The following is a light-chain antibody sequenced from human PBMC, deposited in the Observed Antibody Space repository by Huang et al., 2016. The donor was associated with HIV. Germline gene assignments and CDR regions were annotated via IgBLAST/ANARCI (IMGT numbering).Light chain of an antibody. V-gene: IGKV4-1*01. Sequence: DIVMTQSPDSLAVSLGERATINCKSSQGVLYSSNNQNYLAGYQQKPGQPPKLLIDWASTRESGVPDRFSGSGSGTDFTLTISSLQAEDVAVYYCQQYYSTPLTFGGGTKVEIK. CDR1: QGVLYSSNNQNY. CDR3: QQYYSTPLT. CDR2: WAS. J-gene: IGKJ4*01.